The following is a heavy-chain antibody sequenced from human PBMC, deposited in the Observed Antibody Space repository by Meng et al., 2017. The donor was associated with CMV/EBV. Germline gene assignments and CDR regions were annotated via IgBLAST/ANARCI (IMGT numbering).Heavy chain of an antibody. CDR3: ARAISSSSVWYYYYGMDV. CDR2: INPSGGST. J-gene: IGHJ6*02. V-gene: IGHV1-46*01. Sequence: ASVKVSCKAFEYTFTNYYVFWVRQAPGQGLEWMGMINPSGGSTTYAQKFQGRVTITRDTSTSALFMEVSSLRSEDTAVYYCARAISSSSVWYYYYGMDVWGQGTTVTVSS. CDR1: EYTFTNYY. D-gene: IGHD6-6*01.